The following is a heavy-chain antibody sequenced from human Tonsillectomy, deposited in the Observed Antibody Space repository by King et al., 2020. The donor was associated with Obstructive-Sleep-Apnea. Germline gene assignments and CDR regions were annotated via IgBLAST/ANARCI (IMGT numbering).Heavy chain of an antibody. D-gene: IGHD3-10*01. Sequence: VQLVESGGGLVQPGGSLRLSCAASGFTFSDHYMDWVRQAPGKGLEWVGRTRNKANSYTTEYAASVKGRFTISRDDSKNSLYLQMNSLKTEDTAVYYCARTPPYGSGSHYYYGMDVWGQGTTVTVSS. V-gene: IGHV3-72*01. CDR1: GFTFSDHY. CDR2: TRNKANSYTT. CDR3: ARTPPYGSGSHYYYGMDV. J-gene: IGHJ6*02.